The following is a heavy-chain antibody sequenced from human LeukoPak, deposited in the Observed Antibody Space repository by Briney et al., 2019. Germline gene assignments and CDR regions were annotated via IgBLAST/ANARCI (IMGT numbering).Heavy chain of an antibody. V-gene: IGHV3-23*01. CDR2: ISASGGST. J-gene: IGHJ4*02. CDR3: AKTRPLDSSSWSHGDY. CDR1: GFTFSSSA. Sequence: GGSLRLSCAASGFTFSSSAMSWVRQVPGKGLEWVSGISASGGSTYYADSVRGRFTISRDNSKNTLYVQMNSLRDEDTAVYYCAKTRPLDSSSWSHGDYWGQGTLVTVSS. D-gene: IGHD6-13*01.